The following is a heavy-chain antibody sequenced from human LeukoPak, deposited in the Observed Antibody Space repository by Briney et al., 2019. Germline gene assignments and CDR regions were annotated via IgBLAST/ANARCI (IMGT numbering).Heavy chain of an antibody. D-gene: IGHD3-9*01. CDR3: TTTYYDILTGYYTFDY. V-gene: IGHV3-73*01. CDR1: GFTFSGSA. J-gene: IGHJ4*02. CDR2: IRSKANSYAT. Sequence: GGSLRLSCAASGFTFSGSAMHWVRQASGKGLEWVGRIRSKANSYATTYAASVKGRFTISRDDSKNTAYLQMNSLKTEDTAVYYCTTTYYDILTGYYTFDYWGQGTLVTVSS.